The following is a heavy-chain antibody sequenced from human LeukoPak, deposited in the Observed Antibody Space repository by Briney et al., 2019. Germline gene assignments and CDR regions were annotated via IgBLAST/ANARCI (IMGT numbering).Heavy chain of an antibody. V-gene: IGHV3-23*01. CDR1: GFTFSSYA. CDR3: AKDGYSSSWYYFDH. D-gene: IGHD6-13*01. CDR2: ISGSGGST. Sequence: GGSLRLSCGASGFTFSSYAMSWVRQAPGKGLEWVSAISGSGGSTYYADSVKGRFTISRDNSKNTLYLQMNSLRGEDTAVYYCAKDGYSSSWYYFDHWGQGTLVTVSS. J-gene: IGHJ4*02.